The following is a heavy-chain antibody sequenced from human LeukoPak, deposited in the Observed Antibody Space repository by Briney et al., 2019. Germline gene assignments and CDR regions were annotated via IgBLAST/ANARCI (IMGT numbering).Heavy chain of an antibody. CDR1: DGSISSSSYY. CDR3: ASIRPVSPNSSGWYLFSPDFDY. D-gene: IGHD6-19*01. Sequence: SETLSLTCTVSDGSISSSSYYWGWIRQPPGKGLEWIGSMYYSGSTNYNPSLKSRVTISVDTSKNQFSLKLSSVTAADTAVYYCASIRPVSPNSSGWYLFSPDFDYWGQGTLVTVSS. CDR2: MYYSGST. J-gene: IGHJ4*02. V-gene: IGHV4-39*01.